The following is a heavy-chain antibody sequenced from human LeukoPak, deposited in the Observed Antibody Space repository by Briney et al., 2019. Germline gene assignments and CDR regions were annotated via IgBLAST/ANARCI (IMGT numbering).Heavy chain of an antibody. CDR3: ARWGNDYSQFDS. Sequence: GGSLRPSCAASGFTFSSYAMTWVRQAPGKGLEWVSVVSGSGDNTNYADSVKGRFTISRDNSKNTLFLQMNSLRTEDTAVYFCARWGNDYSQFDSWGQGTLVTVS. D-gene: IGHD4-11*01. CDR2: VSGSGDNT. J-gene: IGHJ4*02. CDR1: GFTFSSYA. V-gene: IGHV3-23*01.